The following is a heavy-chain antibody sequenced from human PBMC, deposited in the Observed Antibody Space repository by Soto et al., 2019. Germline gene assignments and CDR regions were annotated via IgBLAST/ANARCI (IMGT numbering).Heavy chain of an antibody. CDR1: GGSISSYY. CDR3: ARGKYFDFWSGYYSEKYYFDY. J-gene: IGHJ4*02. Sequence: PSETLSLTCTVSGGSISSYYWSWIRQPPGKGLEWIGYIYYSGSTNYNPSLKSRVTISVDTSKNQFSLKLSSVTAADTAVYYCARGKYFDFWSGYYSEKYYFDYWGQGTLVTVSS. D-gene: IGHD3-3*01. CDR2: IYYSGST. V-gene: IGHV4-59*01.